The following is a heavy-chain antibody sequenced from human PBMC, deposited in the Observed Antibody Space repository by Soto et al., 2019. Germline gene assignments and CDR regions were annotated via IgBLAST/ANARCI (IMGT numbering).Heavy chain of an antibody. CDR1: GFTFSDYV. D-gene: IGHD2-15*01. V-gene: IGHV3-30*03. J-gene: IGHJ4*02. CDR3: ARSTYCNGGSCYPQY. CDR2: ISYDGIDR. Sequence: HPGGSLRLSCEGPGFTFSDYVFHWVRQAPGKGLEWVAMISYDGIDRYYRDSVQGRFTISRDDSKNTVFLQMNSLRTEDTAMYYCARSTYCNGGSCYPQYWGRGPLVTVSS.